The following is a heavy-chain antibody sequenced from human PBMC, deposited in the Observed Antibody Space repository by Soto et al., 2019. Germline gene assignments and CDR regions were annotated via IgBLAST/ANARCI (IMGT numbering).Heavy chain of an antibody. J-gene: IGHJ4*02. CDR3: IIGVGVTETDY. CDR1: GFTFSNAW. Sequence: EVQLVESGGGLVKPGGSLRLSCVVSGFTFSNAWMTWVRQAPGKGLEWVGRITREIDGGTAEYAVPVKGRFTISRDDSKNTLYLQMSSLQTEDTAVYYCIIGVGVTETDYWGQGTLVTVSS. D-gene: IGHD1-26*01. CDR2: ITREIDGGTA. V-gene: IGHV3-15*01.